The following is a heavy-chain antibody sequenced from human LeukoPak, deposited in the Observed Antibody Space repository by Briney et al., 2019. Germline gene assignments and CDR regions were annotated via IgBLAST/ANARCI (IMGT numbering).Heavy chain of an antibody. CDR1: GFTFSDYY. Sequence: AGGSLRLSCAASGFTFSDYYMSWIRQAPGKGLEWVSYISSSGSTIYYADSVKGRFTISRDNAKNSLYLQMNSLRAEDTALYYCAKGYSPRILWFGESDAFDIWGQGTMVTVSS. CDR3: AKGYSPRILWFGESDAFDI. J-gene: IGHJ3*02. CDR2: ISSSGSTI. D-gene: IGHD3-10*01. V-gene: IGHV3-11*01.